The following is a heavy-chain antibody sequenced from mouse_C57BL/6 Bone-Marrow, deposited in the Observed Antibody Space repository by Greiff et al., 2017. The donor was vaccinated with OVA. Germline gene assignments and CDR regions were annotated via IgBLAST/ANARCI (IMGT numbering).Heavy chain of an antibody. Sequence: VQLQQSGPELVKPGASVKISCKASGYTFTDYYMNWVKQSHGKSLEWIGDINPNNGGTSYNQKFKGKATLTVDKSSSTAYMELRSLTSEDSAVYYCAIYYDYDGLAYWGQGTLVTVSA. CDR1: GYTFTDYY. D-gene: IGHD2-4*01. V-gene: IGHV1-26*01. J-gene: IGHJ3*01. CDR3: AIYYDYDGLAY. CDR2: INPNNGGT.